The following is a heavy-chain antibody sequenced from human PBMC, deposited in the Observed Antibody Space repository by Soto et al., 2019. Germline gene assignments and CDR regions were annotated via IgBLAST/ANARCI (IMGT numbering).Heavy chain of an antibody. J-gene: IGHJ6*02. CDR2: IYDNGIT. CDR3: TRDRGFGMDV. V-gene: IGHV4-31*03. CDR1: GGSISGGRYY. Sequence: QVPLQESGPGLVKPSQTLSLTCTVSGGSISGGRYYWNWIRQHPGKGLEWIGNIYDNGITYYNPSLKSRVIISEDTSKTQFSLRLSSGTAADTAVYYCTRDRGFGMDVWGQGPTVTVSS.